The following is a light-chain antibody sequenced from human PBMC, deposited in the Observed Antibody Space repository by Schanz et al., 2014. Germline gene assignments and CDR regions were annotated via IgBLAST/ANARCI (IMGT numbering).Light chain of an antibody. V-gene: IGKV3-15*01. Sequence: EIVMTQSPATLSVSPGERVTLSCRASQSVSVNVAWYQHKPGQPPRLLIYETSTRTTDLPARFSASGSGTEFTLTISSLQSEDFAVYYCQQYNNWPPWTFGQGTKVEIK. CDR3: QQYNNWPPWT. J-gene: IGKJ1*01. CDR1: QSVSVN. CDR2: ETS.